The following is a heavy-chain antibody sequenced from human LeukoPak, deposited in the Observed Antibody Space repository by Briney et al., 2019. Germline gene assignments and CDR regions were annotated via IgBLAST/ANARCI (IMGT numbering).Heavy chain of an antibody. J-gene: IGHJ5*02. CDR3: ARDPTSNLAWFDP. CDR1: GGSFSGYY. D-gene: IGHD1-1*01. CDR2: IYYSGST. V-gene: IGHV4-59*01. Sequence: SETLSLTCAVYGGSFSGYYWSWIRQPPWKGLEWIGYIYYSGSTNYNPSLKSRVTISVDTSKNQFSLKLSSVTAADTAVYYCARDPTSNLAWFDPWGQGTLVTVSS.